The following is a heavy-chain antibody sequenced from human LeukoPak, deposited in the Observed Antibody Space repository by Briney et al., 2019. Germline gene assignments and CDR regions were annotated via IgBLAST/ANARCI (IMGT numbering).Heavy chain of an antibody. CDR2: IRSKTYGGTT. CDR3: SRQIRATTDYFDY. D-gene: IGHD5-12*01. Sequence: PGRSLRLSCTASGFTFGDYAMNWVRQAPGKGLEWVGFIRSKTYGGTTAYAASVKGRFTISGDDSKNIAHLQMNSLKTEDTAVYYCSRQIRATTDYFDYWGQGTLVTVSS. CDR1: GFTFGDYA. V-gene: IGHV3-49*04. J-gene: IGHJ4*02.